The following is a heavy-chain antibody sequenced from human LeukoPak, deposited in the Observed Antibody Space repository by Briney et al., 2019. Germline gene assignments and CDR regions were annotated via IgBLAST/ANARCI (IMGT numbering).Heavy chain of an antibody. J-gene: IGHJ3*02. V-gene: IGHV1-8*01. CDR2: MNPNSGNT. CDR3: ASPALDNHDAFDI. D-gene: IGHD1-14*01. CDR1: GYTFTSYD. Sequence: ASVKVSCKASGYTFTSYDINWVRQATGQGLEWMGWMNPNSGNTGYAQKFQGRVTITADESTSTAYMELSSLRSEDTAVYYCASPALDNHDAFDIWGQGTMVTVSS.